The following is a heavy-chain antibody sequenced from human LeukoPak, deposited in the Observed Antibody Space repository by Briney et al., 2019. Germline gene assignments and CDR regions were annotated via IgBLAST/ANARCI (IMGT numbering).Heavy chain of an antibody. CDR1: GFTFSSYG. D-gene: IGHD1-26*01. J-gene: IGHJ4*02. CDR3: ARGPNGVWSGSYHRYFDY. CDR2: ISYDAKSN. V-gene: IGHV3-30*03. Sequence: PGRSLRLSCVTSGFTFSSYGMHWVRQVPGKGLEWVAVISYDAKSNYHVDSVKGRFTISRDNAKNSLYLQMNSLRVEDTAVYYCARGPNGVWSGSYHRYFDYWGQGTLVTVSS.